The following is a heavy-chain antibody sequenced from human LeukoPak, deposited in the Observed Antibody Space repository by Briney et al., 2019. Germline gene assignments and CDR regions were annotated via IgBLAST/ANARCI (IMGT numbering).Heavy chain of an antibody. J-gene: IGHJ4*02. CDR1: GFTFTTYW. D-gene: IGHD3-10*01. CDR3: VKVAKYYYGSETYYFFEH. V-gene: IGHV3-7*01. CDR2: INQDGTEK. Sequence: GESLRLSCAASGFTFTTYWLSWVRQFPGKGLEWVANINQDGTEKYYVDSVKGRFTVSRDNAKNSLYLQMNSLRVEDTAIYYCVKVAKYYYGSETYYFFEHWGQGTPVTASS.